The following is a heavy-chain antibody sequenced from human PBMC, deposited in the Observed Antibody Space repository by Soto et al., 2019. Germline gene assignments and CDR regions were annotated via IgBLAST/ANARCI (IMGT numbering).Heavy chain of an antibody. CDR1: GGTFSSYA. D-gene: IGHD1-26*01. CDR3: AGQGRGGTYHNWFDP. J-gene: IGHJ5*02. V-gene: IGHV1-69*05. CDR2: IIPIFGTA. Sequence: SVKVSCKASGGTFSSYAISWVRQAPGQGLEWMGGIIPIFGTANYAQKSQGRVTMTTDTSTSTAYMELTSLGSDDTAVYYCAGQGRGGTYHNWFDPWGQGTLVTVSS.